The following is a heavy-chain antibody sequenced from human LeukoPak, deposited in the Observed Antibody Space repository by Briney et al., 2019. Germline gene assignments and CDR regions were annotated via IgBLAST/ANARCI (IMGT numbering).Heavy chain of an antibody. CDR3: ARVEGRYGDLDY. CDR1: GYTFTGYY. CDR2: INPNSGGT. J-gene: IGHJ4*02. D-gene: IGHD4-17*01. Sequence: ASVKVPCKASGYTFTGYYMHWVRQAPGQGLEWMGWINPNSGGTNYAQKFQGRVTMTRDTSISTAYMELSRLRSDDTAVYYCARVEGRYGDLDYWGQGTLVTVSS. V-gene: IGHV1-2*02.